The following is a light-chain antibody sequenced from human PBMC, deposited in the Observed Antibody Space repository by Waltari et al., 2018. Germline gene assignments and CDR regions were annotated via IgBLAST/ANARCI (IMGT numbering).Light chain of an antibody. Sequence: DIVMTQSPDSLAVSLGERATINCKSSQSVLYSSNNKNYLAWYQQKPGQPPKLLIYWASTREAGVPDRFSGSGSGTEFTLTISGLQAEDVAVYYCQQYYSIWTFGQGTKVEIK. V-gene: IGKV4-1*01. CDR2: WAS. J-gene: IGKJ1*01. CDR3: QQYYSIWT. CDR1: QSVLYSSNNKNY.